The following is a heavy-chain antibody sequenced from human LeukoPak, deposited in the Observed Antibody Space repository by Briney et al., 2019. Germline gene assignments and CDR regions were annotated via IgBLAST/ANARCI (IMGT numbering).Heavy chain of an antibody. V-gene: IGHV3-33*01. CDR3: ARVSPEIVVVTGTGAPDY. D-gene: IGHD2-21*02. CDR2: IWYDGSKK. Sequence: PGGSLRLSCAASGFTFTSYGMHWVRQAPGKGLDWVAVIWYDGSKKYYADSVKGRFTISRDNSKSTVYLQINSLRAEDTAVYYCARVSPEIVVVTGTGAPDYWGQGTLVTVSS. CDR1: GFTFTSYG. J-gene: IGHJ4*02.